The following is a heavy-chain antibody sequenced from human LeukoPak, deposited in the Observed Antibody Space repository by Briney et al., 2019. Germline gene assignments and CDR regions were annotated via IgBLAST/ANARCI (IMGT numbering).Heavy chain of an antibody. CDR3: ARVLVGATDYYYYYYMDV. Sequence: ASVKVSCKASGGTFSSYAISWVRQAPGQGLEWMGGIIPIFGTANYAQKFQGRVTITADKSTSTAYMELSSLRSEDTAVYYCARVLVGATDYYYYYYMDVWGKGTTVTVSS. CDR2: IIPIFGTA. CDR1: GGTFSSYA. D-gene: IGHD1-26*01. V-gene: IGHV1-69*06. J-gene: IGHJ6*03.